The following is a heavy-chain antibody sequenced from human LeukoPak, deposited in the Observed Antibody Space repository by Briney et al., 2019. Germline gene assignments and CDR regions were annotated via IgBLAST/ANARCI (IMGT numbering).Heavy chain of an antibody. J-gene: IGHJ3*02. Sequence: GGSLRLSCAASGFTFRTSWMHWVRQAPGKGLVWVSRIKSDGSSRSYADSVKDRFTISRDNAKDTLYLQMSSLRGEDTAVYYCARDPHGSGSSDSPHDAFDIWGQGTMVTVSS. CDR2: IKSDGSSR. V-gene: IGHV3-74*01. CDR1: GFTFRTSW. D-gene: IGHD3-10*01. CDR3: ARDPHGSGSSDSPHDAFDI.